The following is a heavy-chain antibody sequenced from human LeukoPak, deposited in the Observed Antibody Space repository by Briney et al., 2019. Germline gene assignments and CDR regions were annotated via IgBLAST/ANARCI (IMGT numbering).Heavy chain of an antibody. CDR1: GYSISSGYY. CDR2: IYHSGST. J-gene: IGHJ3*02. V-gene: IGHV4-38-2*01. D-gene: IGHD3-22*01. Sequence: SETLSLTCAVSGYSISSGYYWGWIRQPPGKGLEGIGIIYHSGSTYYNPSLKSRVTISVDTSKNQSSLKLSSVTAADTAVYYCARPRYYDRGFAFDIWGQGTMVTVSS. CDR3: ARPRYYDRGFAFDI.